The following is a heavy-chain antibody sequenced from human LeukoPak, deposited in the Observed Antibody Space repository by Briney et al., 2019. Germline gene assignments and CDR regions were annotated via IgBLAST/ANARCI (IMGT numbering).Heavy chain of an antibody. CDR2: IYHSGST. J-gene: IGHJ6*02. D-gene: IGHD4-17*01. Sequence: SGTLSLTCAVSGVSISSSNWWSWVRQPPGKGLEWIGEIYHSGSTNYNPSLKSRATISVDKSKNQFSLKLSSVTAADTAVYYCARDYGDYLGSYYYYGMDVWGQGTTVTVSS. CDR3: ARDYGDYLGSYYYYGMDV. CDR1: GVSISSSNW. V-gene: IGHV4-4*02.